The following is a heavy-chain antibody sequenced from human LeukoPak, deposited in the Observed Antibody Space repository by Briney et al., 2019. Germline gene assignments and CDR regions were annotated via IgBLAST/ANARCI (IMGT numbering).Heavy chain of an antibody. V-gene: IGHV4-31*03. Sequence: PSETLSLTCTVSGGSISSGGYYWSWIRQHPGKGLEWIGYIYYSGSTYYNPSLKSRVTISVDTPKNQFSLKLSSVTAADTAVYYCARISSGYFQHWGQGTLVTVSS. CDR2: IYYSGST. D-gene: IGHD6-6*01. J-gene: IGHJ1*01. CDR1: GGSISSGGYY. CDR3: ARISSGYFQH.